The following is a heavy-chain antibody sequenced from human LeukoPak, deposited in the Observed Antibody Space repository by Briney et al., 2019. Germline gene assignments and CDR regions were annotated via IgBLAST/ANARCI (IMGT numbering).Heavy chain of an antibody. V-gene: IGHV3-66*01. CDR1: GFTVSSNY. CDR3: ARGESMVRGVIDY. J-gene: IGHJ4*02. Sequence: GGSLRLSCAASGFTVSSNYMSWVCQAPGKGLEWVSVIYSGGSTYYADSVKGRFTISRDNSKNTLYLQMNSLRAEDTAVYYCARGESMVRGVIDYWGQGTLVTVS. D-gene: IGHD3-10*01. CDR2: IYSGGST.